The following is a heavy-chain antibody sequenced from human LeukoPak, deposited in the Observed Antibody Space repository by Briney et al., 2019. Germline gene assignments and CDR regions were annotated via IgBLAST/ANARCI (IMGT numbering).Heavy chain of an antibody. Sequence: GGSLRLSCATSGFTFSSYAMSWVRQAPGKGLEWVSAISGSGGSTYYADSVKGRFTISRDNSKNTLYLQMNSLRAEDTAVYYCAKVMEVVVGFPFDYWGQGTLVTVSS. V-gene: IGHV3-23*01. CDR2: ISGSGGST. CDR3: AKVMEVVVGFPFDY. J-gene: IGHJ4*02. CDR1: GFTFSSYA. D-gene: IGHD3-22*01.